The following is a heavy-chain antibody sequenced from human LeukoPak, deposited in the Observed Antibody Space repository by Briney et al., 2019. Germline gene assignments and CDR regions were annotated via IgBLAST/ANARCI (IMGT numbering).Heavy chain of an antibody. J-gene: IGHJ6*01. V-gene: IGHV1-69*04. CDR2: IIPILGIA. D-gene: IGHD4-17*01. CDR3: SRVLAPNNDCGEDLGIGCMDV. Sequence: SVKVSCKASGGTFSSYAISWVRQAPGQGLEWMGRIIPILGIANYAQKFQGRVTITADKSTSTAYMELSSLRSEATAVYYCSRVLAPNNDCGEDLGIGCMDVGGEATTV. CDR1: GGTFSSYA.